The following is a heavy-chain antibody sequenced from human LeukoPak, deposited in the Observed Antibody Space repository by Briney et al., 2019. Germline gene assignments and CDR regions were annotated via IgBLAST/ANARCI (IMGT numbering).Heavy chain of an antibody. D-gene: IGHD1-1*01. Sequence: GRSLRLSCAASGFTFSSYGMHWVRQAPGKGLEWVAVIRGDGSNENYADSVKGRFTISRDNFKNTVSLQMNSLRAEDTAVYFCARVWYISAPYFDYWGQGTLVTVSS. V-gene: IGHV3-33*01. CDR1: GFTFSSYG. CDR3: ARVWYISAPYFDY. J-gene: IGHJ4*02. CDR2: IRGDGSNE.